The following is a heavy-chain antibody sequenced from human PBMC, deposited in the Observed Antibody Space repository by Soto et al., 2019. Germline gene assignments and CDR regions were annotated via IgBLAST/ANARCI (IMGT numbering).Heavy chain of an antibody. CDR1: GYTFTSYG. Sequence: ASVKVSCKASGYTFTSYGISWVRQAPGQGLEWMGWISAYNGNTNYAQKLQGRVTMTTDTSTSTAYMELRSLRSDDTAVYYCARDVVVVPAAGHYYYYYGMDVWGQGTTVTVSS. D-gene: IGHD2-2*01. CDR3: ARDVVVVPAAGHYYYYYGMDV. V-gene: IGHV1-18*01. CDR2: ISAYNGNT. J-gene: IGHJ6*02.